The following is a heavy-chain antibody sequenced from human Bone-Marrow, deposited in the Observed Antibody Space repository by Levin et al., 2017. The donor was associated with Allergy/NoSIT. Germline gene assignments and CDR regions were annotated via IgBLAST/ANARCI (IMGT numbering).Heavy chain of an antibody. CDR1: GFTFSSYA. Sequence: PGGSLRLSCAASGFTFSSYAMSWVRQAPGKGLEWVSAISGSGGSTYYADSVKGRFTISRDNSKNTLYLQMNSLRAEDTAVYYCARRLGFGDAAHYYYYMDVWGKGTTVTVSS. D-gene: IGHD3-10*01. J-gene: IGHJ6*03. CDR2: ISGSGGST. CDR3: ARRLGFGDAAHYYYYMDV. V-gene: IGHV3-23*01.